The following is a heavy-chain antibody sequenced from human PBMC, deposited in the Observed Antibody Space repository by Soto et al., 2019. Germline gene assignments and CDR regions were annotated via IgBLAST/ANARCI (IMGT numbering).Heavy chain of an antibody. CDR2: INSDGSST. CDR3: ARVFNWSRGVYVDY. CDR1: GFTFSSYW. J-gene: IGHJ4*02. Sequence: GGSLRLSCAASGFTFSSYWMHWVRQAPGKGLVWVSRINSDGSSTSYADSVKGRFTISRDNAKNTLYLQMNSLRAEDTAVYYCARVFNWSRGVYVDYWGQGTLVTVSS. V-gene: IGHV3-74*01.